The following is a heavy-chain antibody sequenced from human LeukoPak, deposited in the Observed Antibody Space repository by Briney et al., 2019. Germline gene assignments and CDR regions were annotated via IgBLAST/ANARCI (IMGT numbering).Heavy chain of an antibody. CDR1: GYTFSGYY. CDR3: ARDLFTLFAVPRGLTSY. Sequence: ASVKVSCKTSGYTFSGYYLHWVRQAPGQGLELMGWIHPKSGDTTYAQKFQGRITLTRDTSINTVYMDLSNLRSDDTAVYYCARDLFTLFAVPRGLTSYWGQGTLVTVSS. D-gene: IGHD3-9*01. J-gene: IGHJ1*01. V-gene: IGHV1-2*02. CDR2: IHPKSGDT.